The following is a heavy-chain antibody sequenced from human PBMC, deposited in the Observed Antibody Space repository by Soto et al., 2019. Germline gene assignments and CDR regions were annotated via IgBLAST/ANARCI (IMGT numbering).Heavy chain of an antibody. CDR3: ARAPIWDAAMVTNYFDY. Sequence: QVQLVESGGGVVQPGRSLRLSCAASGFTFSNYAIHWVRQAPGKGLEWVAVLSYDGNNIHYADSVKGRFTVSRDNSKNTLVLQMNRLKTEDTALYYCARAPIWDAAMVTNYFDYWGRGTLVTVSS. V-gene: IGHV3-30-3*01. D-gene: IGHD5-18*01. CDR2: LSYDGNNI. J-gene: IGHJ4*02. CDR1: GFTFSNYA.